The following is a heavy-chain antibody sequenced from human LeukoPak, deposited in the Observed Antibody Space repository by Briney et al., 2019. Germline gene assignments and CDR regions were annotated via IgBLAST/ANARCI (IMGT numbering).Heavy chain of an antibody. CDR2: IHTSGST. Sequence: KSSETLSLTCTVSGGSISSYYWSWIRQPAGVGLEWIGRIHTSGSTGYNPSLNSRVTISVDTSKNQFSLKLRSVTAADTAVYYCARDRGYYDSSGYYAFDIWGQGTMVTVSS. CDR3: ARDRGYYDSSGYYAFDI. J-gene: IGHJ3*02. CDR1: GGSISSYY. D-gene: IGHD3-22*01. V-gene: IGHV4-4*07.